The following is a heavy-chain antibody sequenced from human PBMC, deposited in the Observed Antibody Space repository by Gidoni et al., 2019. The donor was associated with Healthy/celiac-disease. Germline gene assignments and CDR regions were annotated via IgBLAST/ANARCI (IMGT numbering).Heavy chain of an antibody. V-gene: IGHV3-7*01. D-gene: IGHD2-2*01. Sequence: EVQLVESGGGLVQPGGSLRLSCAASGFTFSSYWLSWVRQPPGKGLEWVANIKQDGREKYYVDSVKGRFTISRDNAKNSLYLQMNSLRAEDTAVYYCARTLGYCSSTSCYAHDAFDIWGQGTMVTVSS. CDR3: ARTLGYCSSTSCYAHDAFDI. CDR1: GFTFSSYW. J-gene: IGHJ3*02. CDR2: IKQDGREK.